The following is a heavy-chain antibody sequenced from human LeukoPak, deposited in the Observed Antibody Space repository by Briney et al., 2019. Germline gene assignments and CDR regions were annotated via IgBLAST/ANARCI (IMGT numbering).Heavy chain of an antibody. D-gene: IGHD4-17*01. J-gene: IGHJ4*02. Sequence: GGSLRLSCAASGFTFSSYGMHWVRQAPGKGLEWVAVISYDGSNKYYADSVKGRFTISRDNSKNTLYLQMNSLRAEDTAVYYCAGATVTAFDYWGQGTLVTVSS. V-gene: IGHV3-30*03. CDR1: GFTFSSYG. CDR2: ISYDGSNK. CDR3: AGATVTAFDY.